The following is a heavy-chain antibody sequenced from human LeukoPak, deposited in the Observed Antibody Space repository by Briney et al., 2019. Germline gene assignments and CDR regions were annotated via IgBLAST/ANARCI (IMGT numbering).Heavy chain of an antibody. CDR3: ARNPYSSSWHQKNWFDP. J-gene: IGHJ5*02. D-gene: IGHD6-13*01. V-gene: IGHV1-18*01. Sequence: ASVKVSCKASGYTFTIYGISWVRQAPGQGREWRGWISAYNGNTNYAQKRQGRVTMTTDTSTSTAYMELRSMRSDATAVYYCARNPYSSSWHQKNWFDPWGQGNLVTVSS. CDR1: GYTFTIYG. CDR2: ISAYNGNT.